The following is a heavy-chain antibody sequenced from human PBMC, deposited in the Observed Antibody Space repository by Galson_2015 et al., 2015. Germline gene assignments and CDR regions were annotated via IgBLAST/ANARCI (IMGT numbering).Heavy chain of an antibody. J-gene: IGHJ5*01. Sequence: SLRLSCAASGFTFSGYWMTWVRQNPGKGLEWVANIKEDGSDKSYAESVKGRFTISRDNSRNTVWLQMNSLRAEDTAVYYCAKKAVVPGPTDWFDSWGREFWSPSPQ. CDR3: AKKAVVPGPTDWFDS. CDR1: GFTFSGYW. CDR2: IKEDGSDK. D-gene: IGHD2-21*02. V-gene: IGHV3-7*05.